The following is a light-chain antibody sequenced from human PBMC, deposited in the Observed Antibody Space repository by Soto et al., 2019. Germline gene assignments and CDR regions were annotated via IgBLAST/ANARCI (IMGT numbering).Light chain of an antibody. Sequence: QLVLTQPPSASGTPGQRVTLSCSGSSSNIGGNPVNWYQQLPEKAPKLLIFSNNHRPSGVPDRFSGSKSGTSASLAISGLQSEDEAHYYCAAWDGSLNGPVFGGGTKLTVL. CDR3: AAWDGSLNGPV. V-gene: IGLV1-44*01. CDR1: SSNIGGNP. CDR2: SNN. J-gene: IGLJ3*02.